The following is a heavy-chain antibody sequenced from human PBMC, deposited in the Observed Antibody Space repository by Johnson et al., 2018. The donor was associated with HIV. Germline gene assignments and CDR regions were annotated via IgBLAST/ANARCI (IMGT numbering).Heavy chain of an antibody. CDR3: TVHSGERTDHDAFDI. CDR2: IRSKANSYAT. Sequence: VQLVESGGGVVQPGGSLRLSCAASGFTFSTFGMHWVRQASGKGLEWVGRIRSKANSYATAYAASVKGRFTISRDDSKNTAYLQMNSLKTEDTAVYYCTVHSGERTDHDAFDIWGQGTMVTVSS. V-gene: IGHV3-73*01. J-gene: IGHJ3*02. D-gene: IGHD1-26*01. CDR1: GFTFSTFG.